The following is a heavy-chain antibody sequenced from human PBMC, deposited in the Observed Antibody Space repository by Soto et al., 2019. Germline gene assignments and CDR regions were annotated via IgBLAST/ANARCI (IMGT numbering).Heavy chain of an antibody. CDR3: ASKFGELLGDAFDI. CDR1: NASISSRKW. Sequence: SETLSLTCTVSNASISSRKWWTWVRQTPGKGLEWIGEIYHSGSINHNPSLKSRVTMSLDKSKNQFSLKMTSVTAADTAVYYCASKFGELLGDAFDIWGQGTVVTVSS. J-gene: IGHJ3*02. D-gene: IGHD3-10*01. CDR2: IYHSGSI. V-gene: IGHV4-4*02.